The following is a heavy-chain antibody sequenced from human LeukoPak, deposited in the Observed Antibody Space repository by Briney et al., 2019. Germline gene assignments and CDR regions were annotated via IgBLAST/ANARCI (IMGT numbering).Heavy chain of an antibody. V-gene: IGHV3-48*01. CDR1: GFTFSSYE. J-gene: IGHJ4*02. CDR2: ISSFSGTI. D-gene: IGHD3-16*01. CDR3: ARDQGGVGY. Sequence: GGSLRLSCAASGFTFSSYEMNCVRQAPGKGLEWVSYISSFSGTINYADSVKGRFTISRDNAKNSLYLQLNSLRAEDTAVYYCARDQGGVGYWGQGTLVTVSS.